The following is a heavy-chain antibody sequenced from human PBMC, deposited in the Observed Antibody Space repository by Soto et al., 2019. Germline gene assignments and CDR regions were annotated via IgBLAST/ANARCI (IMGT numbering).Heavy chain of an antibody. CDR1: GYTFTGYY. CDR3: ARAREYSGYDLYYFDY. D-gene: IGHD5-12*01. CDR2: INPNSGGT. Sequence: ASVKVSCKASGYTFTGYYMHWVRQAPGQGLEWMGWINPNSGGTNYAQKFQGWVTMTRDTFISTAYMELSRLRSDDTAVYYCARAREYSGYDLYYFDYWGQGTLVTVSS. V-gene: IGHV1-2*04. J-gene: IGHJ4*02.